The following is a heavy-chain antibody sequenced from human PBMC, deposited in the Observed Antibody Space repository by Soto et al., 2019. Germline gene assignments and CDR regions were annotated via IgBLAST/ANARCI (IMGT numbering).Heavy chain of an antibody. CDR3: ARCAYYYGSGSSEGPYYYGMDV. V-gene: IGHV1-69*01. CDR1: GGTFSSYA. J-gene: IGHJ6*02. Sequence: QVQLVQSGAEVKKPGSSVKVSCKASGGTFSSYAISWVRQAPGQGLEWMGGIIPIFGTATYAQKFQGRVTITADESTSTAYMELSSLRSEDTAVYYCARCAYYYGSGSSEGPYYYGMDVWGQGTTVTVSS. D-gene: IGHD3-10*01. CDR2: IIPIFGTA.